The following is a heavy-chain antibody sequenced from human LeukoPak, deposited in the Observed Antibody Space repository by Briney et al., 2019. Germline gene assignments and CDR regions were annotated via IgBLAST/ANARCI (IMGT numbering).Heavy chain of an antibody. CDR2: IYYSGST. Sequence: ASETLSLTCTVSGGSISSSSYYWGWIRQPPGEGLEWIGSIYYSGSTYYNPSLKSRVTISVDTSKNQFSLKLSSVTAADTAVYYCARGRRDAYNYYFDYWGQGALVTVSS. CDR3: ARGRRDAYNYYFDY. J-gene: IGHJ4*02. V-gene: IGHV4-39*07. D-gene: IGHD5-24*01. CDR1: GGSISSSSYY.